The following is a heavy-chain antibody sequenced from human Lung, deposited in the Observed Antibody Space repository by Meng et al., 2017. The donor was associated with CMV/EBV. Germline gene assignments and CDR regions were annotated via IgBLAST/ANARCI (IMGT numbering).Heavy chain of an antibody. V-gene: IGHV1-2*02. D-gene: IGHD6-19*01. CDR3: ARDGSGLPIDY. J-gene: IGHJ4*02. Sequence: ASXXVSCKASGYTFSGFYIHWVRQAPGQGLEWMGWINPISGGTDYSQKFQGRVTLTRDTSISTAYMELTRLTSDGTAVYFCARDGSGLPIDYWGPGTLVTVSS. CDR1: GYTFSGFY. CDR2: INPISGGT.